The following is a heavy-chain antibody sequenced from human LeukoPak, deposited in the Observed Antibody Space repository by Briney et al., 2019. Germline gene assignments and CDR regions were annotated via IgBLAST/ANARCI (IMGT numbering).Heavy chain of an antibody. V-gene: IGHV4-59*01. CDR3: ARSDYYGSGRDQFDY. Sequence: SETLSLTCTVSGGSISSYYWSWIRQPPGKGLEWIGYIYYSGSTDYNPSLKSRVTISVDTSKNQFSLKLSSVIAADTAVYYCARSDYYGSGRDQFDYWGQGTLVTVSS. CDR1: GGSISSYY. CDR2: IYYSGST. D-gene: IGHD3-10*01. J-gene: IGHJ4*02.